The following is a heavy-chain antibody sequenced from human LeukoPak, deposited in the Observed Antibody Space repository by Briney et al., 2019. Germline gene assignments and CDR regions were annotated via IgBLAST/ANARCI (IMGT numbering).Heavy chain of an antibody. D-gene: IGHD3-10*01. J-gene: IGHJ4*02. CDR1: GGSISSYY. CDR3: ARVVRGVIMYYFDY. CDR2: IYYSGST. Sequence: SETLSLTCTVSGGSISSYYWSWIRQPPGKGLVWIGYIYYSGSTNYNPSLKSRVTISVDTSKNQFSLKLSSVTAADTAVYYCARVVRGVIMYYFDYWGQGTLVTVSS. V-gene: IGHV4-59*01.